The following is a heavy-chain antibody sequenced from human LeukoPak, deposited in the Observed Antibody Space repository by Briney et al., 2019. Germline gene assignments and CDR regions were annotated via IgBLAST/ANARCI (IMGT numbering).Heavy chain of an antibody. CDR1: GFSFSDAW. J-gene: IGHJ5*02. V-gene: IGHV3-15*07. CDR3: ATDFYDTT. CDR2: IRSNSDGGTI. D-gene: IGHD3-22*01. Sequence: PGGSLRLSCATSGFSFSDAWMNWVRQAPGKGLEWVGRIRSNSDGGTIDYAAPVKGRFALSRDDSKNTLYLQMNSLQTEDTAVYYCATDFYDTTWGQGTLVTVSS.